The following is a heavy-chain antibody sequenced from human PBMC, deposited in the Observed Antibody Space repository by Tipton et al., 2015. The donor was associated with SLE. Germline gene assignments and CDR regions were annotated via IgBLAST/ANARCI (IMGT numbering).Heavy chain of an antibody. Sequence: QSGAEVKKPGESLKISCEGSGYRFIAYWIAWVRQMPGKGLEWMGMIYPPDSDARYSPSFQGQVTLSVDKSTNTAYLQWTSLKASDPAMYYCARQPVQGAYLDFWGQGTLLTVSS. J-gene: IGHJ4*02. CDR2: IYPPDSDA. CDR3: ARQPVQGAYLDF. D-gene: IGHD1-1*01. V-gene: IGHV5-51*01. CDR1: GYRFIAYW.